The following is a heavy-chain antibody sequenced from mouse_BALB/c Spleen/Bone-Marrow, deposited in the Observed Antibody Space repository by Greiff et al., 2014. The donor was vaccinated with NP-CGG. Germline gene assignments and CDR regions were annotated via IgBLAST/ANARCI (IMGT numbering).Heavy chain of an antibody. CDR3: ARRRDYDYFDY. V-gene: IGHV5-6*02. D-gene: IGHD2-4*01. Sequence: EVNVVESGGDLVKPGGSLELSCAASGFTFSSYGMSWVRQIPDKRLEWVATISSGGSYTFYPDSVKGRFTISRDNAKNTLNLQMTSLKSEDTAMYYCARRRDYDYFDYWGQGTLSQSPQ. J-gene: IGHJ2*01. CDR2: ISSGGSYT. CDR1: GFTFSSYG.